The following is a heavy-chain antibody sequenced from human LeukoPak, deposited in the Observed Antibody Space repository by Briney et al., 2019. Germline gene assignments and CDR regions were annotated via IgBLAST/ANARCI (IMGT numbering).Heavy chain of an antibody. CDR1: GGTFSSYA. CDR3: ARDLQVGSGDY. CDR2: IIPIFGTT. Sequence: PVKVSCKASGGTFSSYAISWVRQAPGQGLEWMGGIIPIFGTTNYAQKFQGRVTITADESTSTAYMELSSLRSEDTSVYYCARDLQVGSGDYWGQGTLVTVSP. J-gene: IGHJ4*02. D-gene: IGHD1-26*01. V-gene: IGHV1-69*13.